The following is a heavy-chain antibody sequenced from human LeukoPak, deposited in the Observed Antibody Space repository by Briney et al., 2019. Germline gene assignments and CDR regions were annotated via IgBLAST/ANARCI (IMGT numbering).Heavy chain of an antibody. V-gene: IGHV3-30-3*01. D-gene: IGHD2-2*01. CDR1: GFTFSSYA. CDR3: ARDRYQLLFIFDY. J-gene: IGHJ4*02. CDR2: ISYDGSNK. Sequence: PGGSLRLSCEASGFTFSSYAMHWVRQAPGKGLEWVAVISYDGSNKYYADSVKGRFTISRDNSKNTLYLQMNSLRAEDTAVYYCARDRYQLLFIFDYWGQGTLVTVSS.